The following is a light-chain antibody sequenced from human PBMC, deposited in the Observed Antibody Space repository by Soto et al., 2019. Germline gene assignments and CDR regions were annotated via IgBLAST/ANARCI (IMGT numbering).Light chain of an antibody. CDR3: CSYAGSRTPLI. Sequence: QSALTLAASVSGSPGQSITISCTGTSSDVGSYNLVSWYQQHPGKAPKLMIYEVSKRPSGVSNRFSGSKSGNTASLTISGLQAEDEADYYCCSYAGSRTPLIFGTGTKLTVL. V-gene: IGLV2-23*02. CDR1: SSDVGSYNL. CDR2: EVS. J-gene: IGLJ1*01.